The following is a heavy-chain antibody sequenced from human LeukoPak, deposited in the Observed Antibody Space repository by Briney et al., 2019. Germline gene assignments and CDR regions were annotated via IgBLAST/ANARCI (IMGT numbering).Heavy chain of an antibody. CDR3: ARDPATVVYFDH. CDR2: INPNSGGT. CDR1: GYTFTGYY. V-gene: IGHV1-2*02. D-gene: IGHD4-23*01. J-gene: IGHJ4*02. Sequence: ASVKVSCKASGYTFTGYYMHWVRQAPGQGLEWMGWINPNSGGTNYAQKFQGRVTMTRDTSISTAYMELSSLRSDDTAVYYCARDPATVVYFDHWGQGTLVTVSS.